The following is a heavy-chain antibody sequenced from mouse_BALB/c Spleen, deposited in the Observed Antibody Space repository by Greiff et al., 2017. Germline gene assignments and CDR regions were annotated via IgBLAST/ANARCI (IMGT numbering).Heavy chain of an antibody. D-gene: IGHD1-1*01. CDR2: ISSGSSTI. CDR3: AREGAYYYGSRDYFDY. CDR1: GFTFSSFG. V-gene: IGHV5-17*02. Sequence: LVESGGGLVQPGGSRKLSCAASGFTFSSFGMHWVRQAPEKGLEWVAYISSGSSTIYYADTVKGRFTISRDNPKNTLFLQMTSLRSEDTAMYYCAREGAYYYGSRDYFDYWGQGTTLTVSS. J-gene: IGHJ2*01.